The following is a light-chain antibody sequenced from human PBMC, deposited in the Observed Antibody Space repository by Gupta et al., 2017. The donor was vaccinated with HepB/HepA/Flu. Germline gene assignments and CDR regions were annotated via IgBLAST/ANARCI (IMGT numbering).Light chain of an antibody. CDR1: SGHSSYG. J-gene: IGLJ3*02. CDR3: ETGGSNPV. V-gene: IGLV4-60*03. Sequence: QPVLTQSSSASASLGSSIKLTCTLSSGHSSYGIAWHQQLPGKAPRYLMKLEGSGSYNRGSGVPDRFSGSSSGADRYLTISNLQSEDEADYYCETGGSNPVFGGGTKLTVL. CDR2: LEGSGSY.